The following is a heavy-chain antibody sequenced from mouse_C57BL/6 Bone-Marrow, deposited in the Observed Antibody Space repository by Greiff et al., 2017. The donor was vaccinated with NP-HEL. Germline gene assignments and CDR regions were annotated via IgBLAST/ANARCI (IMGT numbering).Heavy chain of an antibody. CDR2: ISDGGSYT. Sequence: EVKVVESGGGLVKPGGSLKLSCAASGFTFSSYAMSWVRQTPEKRLEWVATISDGGSYTYYPDNVKGRFTISRDNAKNNLYLQMSHLKSEDTAMYYCARDRDYGEFAYWGQGTLVTVSA. CDR1: GFTFSSYA. CDR3: ARDRDYGEFAY. V-gene: IGHV5-4*01. J-gene: IGHJ3*01. D-gene: IGHD2-4*01.